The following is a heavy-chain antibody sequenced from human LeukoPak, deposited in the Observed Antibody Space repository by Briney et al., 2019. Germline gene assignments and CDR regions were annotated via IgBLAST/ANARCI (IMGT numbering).Heavy chain of an antibody. CDR3: ARGPGVDIVATIGDY. D-gene: IGHD5-12*01. Sequence: PSETLSLTCAVYGGSFSGYYWSWIRQPPGKGLEWIGEINHSGNTNYNPSLKSRVTISVDTSKNQFSLKLSPVTAADTAVYYCARGPGVDIVATIGDYWGQGTLVTVSS. J-gene: IGHJ4*02. CDR2: INHSGNT. CDR1: GGSFSGYY. V-gene: IGHV4-34*01.